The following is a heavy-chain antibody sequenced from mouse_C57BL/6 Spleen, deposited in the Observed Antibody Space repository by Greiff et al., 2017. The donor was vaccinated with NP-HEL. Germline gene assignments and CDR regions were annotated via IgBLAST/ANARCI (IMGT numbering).Heavy chain of an antibody. J-gene: IGHJ3*01. CDR3: AKYYYGSSGGFAY. CDR1: GYTFTDYY. Sequence: EVQLQQSGPELVKPGASVKISCKASGYTFTDYYMNWVKQSHGKSLEWIGDINPNNGGTSYNQKFKGKATLTVDKSSSTAYMELRSLTSEDSAVYYCAKYYYGSSGGFAYWGQGTLVTVSA. CDR2: INPNNGGT. V-gene: IGHV1-26*01. D-gene: IGHD1-1*01.